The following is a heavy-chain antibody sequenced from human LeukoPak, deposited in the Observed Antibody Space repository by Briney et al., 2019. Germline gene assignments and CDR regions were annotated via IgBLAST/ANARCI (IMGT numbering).Heavy chain of an antibody. V-gene: IGHV3-13*01. J-gene: IGHJ4*02. D-gene: IGHD3-9*01. CDR3: ARGYDILTGDNYFDY. CDR2: IGTAGDT. Sequence: GGSLRLSCAASGFTFSSYDMHWVRQATGKGLEWVSAIGTAGDTYYPGSVKGRFTISRESAKNSLYLQMNSLRAGDTAVYHCARGYDILTGDNYFDYWGQGTLVTVSS. CDR1: GFTFSSYD.